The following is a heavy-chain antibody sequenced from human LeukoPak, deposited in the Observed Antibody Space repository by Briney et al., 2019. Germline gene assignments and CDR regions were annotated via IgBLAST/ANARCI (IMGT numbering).Heavy chain of an antibody. J-gene: IGHJ6*02. Sequence: GSQRLSCAASGFTFSSYWMHWVRQAPGKGLVWVSRINSDGSSTSYADSVKGRFTISRDNAKNTLYLQMNSLRAEDTAVYYCARGPRDYSNYYYYGMDVWGQGTTVTVSS. V-gene: IGHV3-74*01. CDR1: GFTFSSYW. CDR3: ARGPRDYSNYYYYGMDV. CDR2: INSDGSST. D-gene: IGHD4-11*01.